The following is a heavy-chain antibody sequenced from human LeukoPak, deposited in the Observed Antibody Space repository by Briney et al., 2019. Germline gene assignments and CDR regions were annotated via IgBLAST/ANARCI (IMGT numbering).Heavy chain of an antibody. CDR1: GYTFTGYY. CDR3: ASGYCSGGSCYLYYFDY. J-gene: IGHJ4*02. Sequence: ASVTVSCKASGYTFTGYYMHWVRPAPGQGGEWMGWINPNSGGTNYAQKFQGRVTMTRDTSISTAYMELSRLRSDDTAVYYCASGYCSGGSCYLYYFDYWGQGTLVTVSS. V-gene: IGHV1-2*02. CDR2: INPNSGGT. D-gene: IGHD2-15*01.